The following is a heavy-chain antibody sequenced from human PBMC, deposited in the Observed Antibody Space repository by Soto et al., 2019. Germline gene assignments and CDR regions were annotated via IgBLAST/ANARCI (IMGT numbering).Heavy chain of an antibody. D-gene: IGHD3-22*01. V-gene: IGHV4-4*09. CDR2: IYNIGRT. Sequence: SETLSLTCTVDSISTYYWNWIRQSPGKGLEWIGYIYNIGRTNYNRSLRSRVTMSIDTSKNQFSLKLSSVTAADTAVYYCVGSGYSPFDYWGQGTLVTVSS. J-gene: IGHJ4*02. CDR1: DSISTYY. CDR3: VGSGYSPFDY.